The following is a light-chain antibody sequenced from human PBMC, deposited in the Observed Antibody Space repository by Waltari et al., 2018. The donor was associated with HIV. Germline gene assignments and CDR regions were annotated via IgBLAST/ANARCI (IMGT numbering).Light chain of an antibody. J-gene: IGKJ5*01. Sequence: DIQLTQSPSFLSASVGDRVTITCRASQGITSYLAWYQQKPGKAPKLLIYAASTWQSGVPSRFSGSGSGTEFTLTISSLQPEDFATYYCQQLNSYLRTFGQGTRLEIK. CDR1: QGITSY. V-gene: IGKV1-9*01. CDR2: AAS. CDR3: QQLNSYLRT.